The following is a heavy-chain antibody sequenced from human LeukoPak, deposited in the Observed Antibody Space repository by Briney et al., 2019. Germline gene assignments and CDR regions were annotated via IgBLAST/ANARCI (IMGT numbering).Heavy chain of an antibody. CDR1: GYSFNSQG. J-gene: IGHJ4*02. V-gene: IGHV1-2*02. CDR3: ARDRGLAVRDY. D-gene: IGHD6-6*01. Sequence: ASVKVSCKASGYSFNSQGMNWLRQAPGQGLEWMGWINPNSGGTNYAQKFQGRVTMTRDTSISTAYMELSRLRSDDTAVYYCARDRGLAVRDYWGQGTLVTVSS. CDR2: INPNSGGT.